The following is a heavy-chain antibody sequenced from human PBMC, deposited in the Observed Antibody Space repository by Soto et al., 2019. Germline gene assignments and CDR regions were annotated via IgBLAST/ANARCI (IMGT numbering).Heavy chain of an antibody. V-gene: IGHV4-34*01. CDR2: LNDSGST. Sequence: LSLTCAVYGGSFSGYYCSWIRQPPGKGLEWIGELNDSGSTNYNASLKSRVSISVDTSKDQFSLKLSSVTAADTAVYYCARGRGGVQHWGQGTLVTVSS. CDR1: GGSFSGYY. J-gene: IGHJ1*01. D-gene: IGHD3-10*01. CDR3: ARGRGGVQH.